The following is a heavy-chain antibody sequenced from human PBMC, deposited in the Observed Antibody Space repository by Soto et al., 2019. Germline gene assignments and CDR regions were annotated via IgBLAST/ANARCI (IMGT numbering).Heavy chain of an antibody. CDR3: ARGSPSIEAPHYYYGMDV. V-gene: IGHV1-69*13. D-gene: IGHD6-6*01. CDR1: GGTFSSYA. J-gene: IGHJ6*02. Sequence: GASVKVSCKASGGTFSSYAISWVRQAPGQGLEWMGGIIPIFGTANYAQKYQGRVTITADESTSTAYMELSSLRSEDTAVYYCARGSPSIEAPHYYYGMDVWGQGTTVTVSS. CDR2: IIPIFGTA.